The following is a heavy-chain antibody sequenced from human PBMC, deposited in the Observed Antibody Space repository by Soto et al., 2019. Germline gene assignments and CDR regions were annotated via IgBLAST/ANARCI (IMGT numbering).Heavy chain of an antibody. CDR1: GGSIRSYY. Sequence: SETLSLTCSVSGGSIRSYYWSWIRQSPEKGLEWIGHFYHSGNSNYNPSLKSRVTISVDTSKNQLSLSLRSVTAADTAVYFCARISSVDPYGYVNGGLDVWGQGTTVTVSS. CDR2: FYHSGNS. V-gene: IGHV4-59*01. D-gene: IGHD5-18*01. J-gene: IGHJ6*02. CDR3: ARISSVDPYGYVNGGLDV.